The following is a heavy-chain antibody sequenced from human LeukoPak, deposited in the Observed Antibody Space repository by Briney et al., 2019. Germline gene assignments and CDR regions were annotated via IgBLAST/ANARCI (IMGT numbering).Heavy chain of an antibody. J-gene: IGHJ4*02. CDR3: ARDVTGYYGSGSSN. CDR2: ISAYNGNT. D-gene: IGHD3-10*01. CDR1: GYTFTNLD. Sequence: ASVKVSCKASGYTFTNLDINWVRQAPGQGLEWMGWISAYNGNTSYAQKLQGRVTMTTDTSTSTAYMELRSLRSDDTAVYYCARDVTGYYGSGSSNWGQGTLVTVSS. V-gene: IGHV1-18*01.